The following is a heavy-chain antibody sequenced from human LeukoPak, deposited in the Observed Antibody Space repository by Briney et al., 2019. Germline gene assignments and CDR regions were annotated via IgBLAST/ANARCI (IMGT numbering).Heavy chain of an antibody. D-gene: IGHD3-22*01. J-gene: IGHJ5*02. CDR1: GFTFSSYE. CDR3: AKSVGPDSSGYYYPVSWFDP. Sequence: PGGSLRLSCAASGFTFSSYELNWVRQAPGKGLEWVAYISSSGSSTYFPDSVKGRFTISRDNSKNTLYLQMNSLRAEDTAVYYCAKSVGPDSSGYYYPVSWFDPWGQGTLVTVSS. CDR2: ISSSGSST. V-gene: IGHV3-23*01.